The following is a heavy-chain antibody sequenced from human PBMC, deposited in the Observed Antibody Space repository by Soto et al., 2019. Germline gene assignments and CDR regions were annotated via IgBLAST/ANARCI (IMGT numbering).Heavy chain of an antibody. CDR3: ARARDSHGSGSYYTD. J-gene: IGHJ4*02. CDR2: IIPIFGTA. V-gene: IGHV1-69*01. D-gene: IGHD3-10*01. CDR1: GGTFSTYA. Sequence: QVQLVQSGAEVKKPGSSVKVSCKASGGTFSTYAISWVRQAPGQGLEWMGGIIPIFGTANYAQKFQGRVTVTADESTSTAYMELSSLRSDDTAVYYCARARDSHGSGSYYTDWGQGTLVTVSS.